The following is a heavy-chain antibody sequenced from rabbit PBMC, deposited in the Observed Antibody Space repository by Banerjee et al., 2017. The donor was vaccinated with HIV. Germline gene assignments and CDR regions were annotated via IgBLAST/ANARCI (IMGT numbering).Heavy chain of an antibody. CDR1: GIDFSSYG. Sequence: QEQLVESGGGLVTLGGSLKLSCKASGIDFSSYGISWVRQAPGKGLEWIAYIYPDYGSTDYASWVNGRFTISLDNAQTTVTLQMTSLTAADTATYFCARGIFRDNGNVDLWGPGTLVTVS. V-gene: IGHV1S47*01. CDR2: IYPDYGST. D-gene: IGHD5-1*01. CDR3: ARGIFRDNGNVDL. J-gene: IGHJ4*01.